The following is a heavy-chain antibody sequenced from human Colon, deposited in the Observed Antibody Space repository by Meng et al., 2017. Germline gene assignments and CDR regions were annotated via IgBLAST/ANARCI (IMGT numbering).Heavy chain of an antibody. J-gene: IGHJ5*02. D-gene: IGHD6-19*01. CDR1: GGSFSGYY. CDR3: ARERLSSGWYGGRWFDP. V-gene: IGHV4-34*01. Sequence: QLQQWGAGLLNPSETLSLTCAVYGGSFSGYYWSWIRQPPGKGLEWIGEINHSGSTNYNPSLKSRVTISVDTSKNQFSLKLSSVTAADTAVYYCARERLSSGWYGGRWFDPWGQGTLVTVSS. CDR2: INHSGST.